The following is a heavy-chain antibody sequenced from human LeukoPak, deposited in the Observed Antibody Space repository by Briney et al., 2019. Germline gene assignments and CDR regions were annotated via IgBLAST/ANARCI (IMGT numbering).Heavy chain of an antibody. J-gene: IGHJ4*02. Sequence: PSQTLSLTCTVSGGSISSGSYYWSWIRQPAGKGLEWIGRIYTSGSTNYNPSLKSRVTISVDTSKNQFSLKLSSVTAADTAVYYCARVSNADTTGFGSFGYWGQGILVTVSS. CDR3: ARVSNADTTGFGSFGY. CDR2: IYTSGST. V-gene: IGHV4-61*02. CDR1: GGSISSGSYY. D-gene: IGHD6-19*01.